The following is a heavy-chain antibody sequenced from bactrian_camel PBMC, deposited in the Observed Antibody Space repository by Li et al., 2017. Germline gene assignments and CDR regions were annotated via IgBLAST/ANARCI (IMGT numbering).Heavy chain of an antibody. J-gene: IGHJ4*01. CDR1: GFTFSNYA. Sequence: VQLVESGGGVVQPGGSLRLSCVASGFTFSNYAMSWVRQAPGNGLEWVSIINSGGGKTYYADSVKGRFTISRDNAKNTVYLQMTNLKVEDTAIYYCVAVKSGVGSLLSASEYKYWGQGTQVTVS. CDR3: VAVKSGVGSLLSASEYKY. V-gene: IGHV3S40*01. D-gene: IGHD7*01. CDR2: INSGGGKT.